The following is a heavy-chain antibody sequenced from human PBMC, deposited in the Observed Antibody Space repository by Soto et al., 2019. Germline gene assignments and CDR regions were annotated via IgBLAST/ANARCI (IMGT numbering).Heavy chain of an antibody. CDR3: AREGPYGSGSYYYYYYGMDV. CDR2: INSDGSST. CDR1: GFTFSGYW. V-gene: IGHV3-74*01. J-gene: IGHJ6*02. Sequence: GGSLRLSCAASGFTFSGYWMHWVRQAPGKGLVWVSRINSDGSSTSYADSVKGRFTISRDNAKNTLYLQMNSLRAEDTAVYYCAREGPYGSGSYYYYYYGMDVWGQGTTVTVSS. D-gene: IGHD3-10*01.